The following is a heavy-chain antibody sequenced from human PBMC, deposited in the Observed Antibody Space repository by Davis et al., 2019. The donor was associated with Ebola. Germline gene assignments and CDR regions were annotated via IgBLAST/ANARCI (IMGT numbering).Heavy chain of an antibody. CDR1: GFTFSSYG. CDR3: ARDSDDYCFDY. J-gene: IGHJ4*02. CDR2: VRSHGSDD. Sequence: GESLKISCAASGFTFSSYGMHWVRQAPGRGLEWVAFVRSHGSDDHYADSVKGRFTISRDNSKNTLYLQMNSLRPEDTAVYYRARDSDDYCFDYWGQGTLVTVSS. D-gene: IGHD2-21*02. V-gene: IGHV3-30*02.